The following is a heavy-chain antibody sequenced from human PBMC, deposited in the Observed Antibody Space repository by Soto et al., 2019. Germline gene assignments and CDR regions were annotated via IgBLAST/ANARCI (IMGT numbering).Heavy chain of an antibody. CDR2: IYNGGST. J-gene: IGHJ4*02. CDR1: AGSISVNS. Sequence: QVQLQQSGPGLVKPSETLSLTCTVSAGSISVNSWSWIRQSPGRGLEWIGYIYNGGSTKYNPSLKSRLAISLVTVKNQFPLHPPSVAAADTAVYYCARVSPAAFSFFDFWGQGTLVTVSS. V-gene: IGHV4-59*01. CDR3: ARVSPAAFSFFDF. D-gene: IGHD6-25*01.